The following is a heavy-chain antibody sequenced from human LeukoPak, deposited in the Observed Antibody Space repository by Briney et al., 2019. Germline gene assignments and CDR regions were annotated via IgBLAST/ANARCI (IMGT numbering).Heavy chain of an antibody. Sequence: ASVKVSCKASGYTFTGYYMHWVRQAPGQGLEWMGWINPNSGGTNYARVTMTRDTSISTAYMELSSLKSEDTAVYYCATTSIRMVRGIIYYAKDVWGQGTTVTVSS. CDR1: GYTFTGYY. V-gene: IGHV1-2*02. D-gene: IGHD3-10*01. J-gene: IGHJ6*02. CDR2: INPNSGGT. CDR3: ATTSIRMVRGIIYYAKDV.